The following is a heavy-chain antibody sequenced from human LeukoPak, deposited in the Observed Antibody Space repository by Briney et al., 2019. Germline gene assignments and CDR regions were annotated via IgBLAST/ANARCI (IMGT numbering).Heavy chain of an antibody. CDR1: GYTLTELS. J-gene: IGHJ4*02. V-gene: IGHV1-24*01. Sequence: ASVTVSCKVSGYTLTELSMHWVRQAPGKGLEWMGGFDPEDGETIYAQKFQGRVTMTEDTSTDTAYMELSSLRSEDTAVYYCATEYGSGKTGLYFDYWGQGTLVTVSS. CDR2: FDPEDGET. CDR3: ATEYGSGKTGLYFDY. D-gene: IGHD3-10*01.